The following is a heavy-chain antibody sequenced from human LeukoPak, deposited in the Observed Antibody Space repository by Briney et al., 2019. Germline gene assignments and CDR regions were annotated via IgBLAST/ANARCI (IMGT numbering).Heavy chain of an antibody. CDR2: IYHSGST. J-gene: IGHJ6*02. V-gene: IGHV4-4*02. D-gene: IGHD5-12*01. Sequence: SGTLSLTCAVSGGSISSSNWWSWVRQLPGKGLEWIGEIYHSGSTNYNPSLKSRVTISVDKSKNQFSLKLSSVTAADTAVYYCTRVLMRGYSGYGGDYYYGMDVWGQGTTVTVSS. CDR3: TRVLMRGYSGYGGDYYYGMDV. CDR1: GGSISSSNW.